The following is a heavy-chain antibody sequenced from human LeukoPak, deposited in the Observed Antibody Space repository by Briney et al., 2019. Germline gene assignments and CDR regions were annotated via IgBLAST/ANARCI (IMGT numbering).Heavy chain of an antibody. J-gene: IGHJ6*04. V-gene: IGHV3-30*04. CDR2: ISYDGSNK. CDR1: GFTFSSYA. D-gene: IGHD2-15*01. CDR3: ARDSCSGGSCYSHYYYYGMDV. Sequence: GGSLRLSCAASGFTFSSYAMHWVRQAPGKGLEWVAVISYDGSNKYYADSVKGRFTIYRDNSKNTLYLQMTSLRAEDTAVYYCARDSCSGGSCYSHYYYYGMDVWGKGTTVTVSS.